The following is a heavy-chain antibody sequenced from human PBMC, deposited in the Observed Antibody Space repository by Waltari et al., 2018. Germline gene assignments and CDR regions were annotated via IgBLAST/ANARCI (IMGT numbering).Heavy chain of an antibody. CDR1: GYTFTSYA. CDR3: ARGDYGMDV. Sequence: QVQLVQSGAEVKKPGASVKVSCKASGYTFTSYAMHWVRQAPGQGLEWMGWINAGNGNTKYSQKFQGRVTITRDTSASTAYMELSSLRSEDTAVYYCARGDYGMDVWGQGTTVTVSS. V-gene: IGHV1-3*01. CDR2: INAGNGNT. J-gene: IGHJ6*02.